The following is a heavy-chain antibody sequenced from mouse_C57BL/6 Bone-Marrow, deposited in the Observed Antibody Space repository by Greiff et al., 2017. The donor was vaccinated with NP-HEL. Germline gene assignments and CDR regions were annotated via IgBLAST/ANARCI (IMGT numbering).Heavy chain of an antibody. J-gene: IGHJ2*01. CDR3: ARAADPFDD. CDR2: ISSGGSYT. CDR1: GFTFSSYG. D-gene: IGHD3-3*01. Sequence: EVKLVESGGDLVKPGGSLKLSCAASGFTFSSYGMSWVRQTPDKRLEWVATISSGGSYTYYPDNVKGRFTISRDNAKNTLYLQMSSLKSEDTDMCYCARAADPFDDWGKGTTLTVSS. V-gene: IGHV5-6*01.